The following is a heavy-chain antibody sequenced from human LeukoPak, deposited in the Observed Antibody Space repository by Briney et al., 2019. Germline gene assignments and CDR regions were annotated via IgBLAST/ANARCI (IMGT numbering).Heavy chain of an antibody. D-gene: IGHD4-17*01. CDR1: GFTFSSYS. CDR3: ARDRLHYGEYEKTLDY. CDR2: ISYSSSTI. J-gene: IGHJ4*02. V-gene: IGHV3-48*01. Sequence: GGSLRLSCAASGFTFSSYSMTWVRQAPGKGLEWVSYISYSSSTIYYADSVKGRFTISRDNAKNSLYLQMNSLRVDDTAVYYCARDRLHYGEYEKTLDYWGQGTLVTVSS.